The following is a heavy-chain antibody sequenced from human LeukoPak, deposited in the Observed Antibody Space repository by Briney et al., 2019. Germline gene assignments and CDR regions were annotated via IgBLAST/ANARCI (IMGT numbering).Heavy chain of an antibody. CDR1: GYTFTSYY. J-gene: IGHJ4*02. Sequence: ASVKVSCKASGYTFTSYYTHWVRQAPGQGLEWMGIIYPSGGSATYAQKFQGRVTVTGDTSTSTVYMELSSLRSEDTAVYYCARRTDGYNYADYWGQGTLVTVSS. CDR3: ARRTDGYNYADY. V-gene: IGHV1-46*03. D-gene: IGHD5-24*01. CDR2: IYPSGGSA.